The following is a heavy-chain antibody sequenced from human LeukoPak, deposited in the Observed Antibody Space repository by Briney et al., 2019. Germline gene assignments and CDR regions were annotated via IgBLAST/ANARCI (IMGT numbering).Heavy chain of an antibody. CDR3: ARDNGGWFDS. D-gene: IGHD3-10*01. CDR1: GFTFRTSA. CDR2: VGTDSDT. J-gene: IGHJ5*01. V-gene: IGHV3-23*01. Sequence: PGGPLRLSCAASGFTFRTSAFSWVRQSPGRGLEWVSTVGTDSDTYYADSVKGRFTISRDNSKNTVYLQMTGLRADDTAVYYCARDNGGWFDSWGRGTLVTVSS.